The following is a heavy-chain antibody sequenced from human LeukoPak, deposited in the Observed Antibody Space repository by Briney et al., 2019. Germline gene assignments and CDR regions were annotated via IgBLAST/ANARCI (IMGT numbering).Heavy chain of an antibody. CDR1: GDINSSYH. J-gene: IGHJ6*03. Sequence: SETLPHTRPVTGDINSSYHWNWIRQPPAKELAGIGDIHYSGSTNYNPSLKSRVTISVDTSKNQFSLKLSSVTAADTAVYYCARADSSSWYEDYYYYYMDVWGKGTTVTVSS. V-gene: IGHV4-59*01. D-gene: IGHD6-13*01. CDR2: IHYSGST. CDR3: ARADSSSWYEDYYYYYMDV.